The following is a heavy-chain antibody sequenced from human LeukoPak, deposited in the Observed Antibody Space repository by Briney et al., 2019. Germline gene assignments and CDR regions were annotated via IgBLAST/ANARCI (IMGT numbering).Heavy chain of an antibody. CDR2: LSWNGARR. Sequence: GGSLRLSCAASGFTFDDYGLSWVRQVPGQGLEWVSGLSWNGARRGYADSVKGRFTISSDNAKNTLYLLMNSLRSEDTAVYYCARGRYDSSGYYSTFDYWGQGTLVTVSS. J-gene: IGHJ4*02. D-gene: IGHD3-22*01. CDR3: ARGRYDSSGYYSTFDY. V-gene: IGHV3-20*04. CDR1: GFTFDDYG.